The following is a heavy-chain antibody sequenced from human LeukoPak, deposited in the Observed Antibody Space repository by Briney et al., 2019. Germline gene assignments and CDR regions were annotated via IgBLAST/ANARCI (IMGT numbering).Heavy chain of an antibody. V-gene: IGHV1-69*05. D-gene: IGHD3-22*01. Sequence: ASVKVSCKASGGTFSSYAISWVRQAPGQGLEWMGGIIPIFGTANYAQKFQGRVTITTDESTSTAYMELSSLRSEDTAVYYCARDSSPYYYDSSGQQDLGYWGQGTLVTVSS. CDR2: IIPIFGTA. CDR1: GGTFSSYA. CDR3: ARDSSPYYYDSSGQQDLGY. J-gene: IGHJ4*02.